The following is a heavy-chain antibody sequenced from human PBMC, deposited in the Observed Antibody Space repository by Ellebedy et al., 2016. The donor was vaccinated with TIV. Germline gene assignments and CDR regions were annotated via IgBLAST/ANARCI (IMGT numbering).Heavy chain of an antibody. CDR2: IYSGCNT. V-gene: IGHV3-53*01. CDR1: GFTVSNNY. CDR3: ASSPSQGY. J-gene: IGHJ4*02. Sequence: GESLKISCAASGFTVSNNYMRWLRLAPGKVLEWVSVIYSGCNTFYAESVNGRFTISRDSSQNTLYLQMDSLRAEDTAVYYCASSPSQGYWGQGTLVTVSS.